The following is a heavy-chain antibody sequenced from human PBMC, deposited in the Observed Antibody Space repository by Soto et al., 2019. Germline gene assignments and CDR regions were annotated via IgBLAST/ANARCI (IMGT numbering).Heavy chain of an antibody. CDR1: GFTFSNYH. D-gene: IGHD1-26*01. CDR3: ARERPGRPFDC. Sequence: EVQLVESGGVLAQPGGSLRLSCGASGFTFSNYHMNWVRQAPGKGLEWIAFITTTSGTTQYADSVKGRFTSSRDNAKSSRFLQTNSLRDEDTAVYFCARERPGRPFDCWGQGTLVTVSS. J-gene: IGHJ4*02. V-gene: IGHV3-48*02. CDR2: ITTTSGTT.